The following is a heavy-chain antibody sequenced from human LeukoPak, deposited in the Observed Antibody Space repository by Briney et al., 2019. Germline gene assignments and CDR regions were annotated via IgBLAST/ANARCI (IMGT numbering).Heavy chain of an antibody. D-gene: IGHD6-19*01. V-gene: IGHV5-51*01. CDR2: IYPGDSDT. Sequence: GESLKISCKGSGYSFTTYWIAWVRQMPGKGLEWMGIIYPGDSDTRYSPSFQGQVTISADKSISTAYLQWSSLKASDTAMHYCARLDTSGWYGGAFDIWGQGTMVTVSS. J-gene: IGHJ3*02. CDR3: ARLDTSGWYGGAFDI. CDR1: GYSFTTYW.